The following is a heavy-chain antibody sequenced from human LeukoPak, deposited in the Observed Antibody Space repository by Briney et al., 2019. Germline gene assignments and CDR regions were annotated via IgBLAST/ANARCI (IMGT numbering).Heavy chain of an antibody. CDR2: IRYDGSNK. V-gene: IGHV3-30*02. J-gene: IGHJ1*01. CDR1: GFTFSSYG. D-gene: IGHD1-14*01. Sequence: GGSLRLSCAASGFTFSSYGMHWVRQAPGKGLEWVAFIRYDGSNKYYADSVKGRFTISKDNSKNTLYLQMNSLRAEDTAVYSCEKDRKPPQYFQHWGQGTLVTVSS. CDR3: EKDRKPPQYFQH.